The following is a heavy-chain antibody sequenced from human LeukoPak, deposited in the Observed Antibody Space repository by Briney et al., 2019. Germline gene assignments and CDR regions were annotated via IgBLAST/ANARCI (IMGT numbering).Heavy chain of an antibody. D-gene: IGHD1-26*01. V-gene: IGHV3-20*04. CDR2: INWNGGST. Sequence: GGSLRLSCAASGFTFDDYGVNWVRQAPGKGLEWVSTINWNGGSTVYADSVKGRFTISRDNAKNSLYLQMNSLRAEDTALYYCARESATGRSLSHLDYWGHGTLVTVSS. J-gene: IGHJ4*01. CDR3: ARESATGRSLSHLDY. CDR1: GFTFDDYG.